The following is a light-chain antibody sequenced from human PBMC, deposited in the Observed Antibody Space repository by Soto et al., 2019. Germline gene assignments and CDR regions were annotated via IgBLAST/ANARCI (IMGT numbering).Light chain of an antibody. J-gene: IGKJ2*01. V-gene: IGKV1-6*01. CDR2: AAS. Sequence: AIPMTQSPSSLSASVGDRVTITCRASQGISNDLAWYQQKPGKAPKLLIYAASSLQSGVPPRFSGSGSGTDFTLTISSLQPEDVAAYFCLQDYNFPYTFGQGTKLEIK. CDR1: QGISND. CDR3: LQDYNFPYT.